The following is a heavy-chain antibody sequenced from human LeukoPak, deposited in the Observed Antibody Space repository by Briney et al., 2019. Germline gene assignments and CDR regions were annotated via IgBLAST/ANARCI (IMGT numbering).Heavy chain of an antibody. CDR1: GFTFSRYA. D-gene: IGHD3-3*01. V-gene: IGHV3-30*01. CDR2: ISYDGSNK. Sequence: GRSQRLSCAASGFTFSRYAMHWVRQAPGKGLEWVALISYDGSNKYYADSVKGRFTISRDNSKNTLYLQMNSLRAEDTAVYYCARGPDFYLYYMDVWGKGTAVTVSS. CDR3: ARGPDFYLYYMDV. J-gene: IGHJ6*03.